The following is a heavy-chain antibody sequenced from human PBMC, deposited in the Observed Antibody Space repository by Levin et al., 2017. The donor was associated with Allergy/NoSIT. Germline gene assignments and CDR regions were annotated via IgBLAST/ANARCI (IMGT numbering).Heavy chain of an antibody. CDR2: ISGSGGST. CDR3: AKDRVTAVGPQKGGASLYDDI. D-gene: IGHD1-26*01. Sequence: RAGGSLRLSCAASGFTFSSYAMSWVRQAPGKGLEWVSAISGSGGSTYYADSVKGRFTISRDNSKNTLYLQMNSLRAEDTAVYYCAKDRVTAVGPQKGGASLYDDIWGQGTMVTVSS. V-gene: IGHV3-23*01. J-gene: IGHJ3*02. CDR1: GFTFSSYA.